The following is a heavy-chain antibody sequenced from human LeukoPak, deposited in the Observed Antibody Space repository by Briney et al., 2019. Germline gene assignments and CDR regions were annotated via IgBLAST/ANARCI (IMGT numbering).Heavy chain of an antibody. D-gene: IGHD3-22*01. CDR1: GFTFSSYA. CDR3: ATKGIYYDSSGYYDPFDY. CDR2: ISGSGGST. J-gene: IGHJ4*02. V-gene: IGHV3-23*01. Sequence: GGSLRLSCAASGFTFSSYAMSWVRQAPGKGLEWVSAISGSGGSTYYADSVKGRFTISRDNSKNTLYLQMNSLRAEDTAVYYCATKGIYYDSSGYYDPFDYWGQGTLVTVSS.